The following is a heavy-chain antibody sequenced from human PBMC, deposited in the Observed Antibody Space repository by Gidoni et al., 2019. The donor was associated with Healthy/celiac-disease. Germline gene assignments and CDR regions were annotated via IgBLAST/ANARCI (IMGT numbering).Heavy chain of an antibody. Sequence: EVQLVESGGGLVQPGRSLRLSCAASGFTFDDYAMHWVRQAPGKGLEWVSGISWNSGSIGYADSVKGRFTISRDNAKNSLYLQMNSLRAEDTALYYCAKDRASRGWLQAEYDYWGQGTLVTVSS. CDR2: ISWNSGSI. J-gene: IGHJ4*02. CDR3: AKDRASRGWLQAEYDY. D-gene: IGHD5-12*01. CDR1: GFTFDDYA. V-gene: IGHV3-9*01.